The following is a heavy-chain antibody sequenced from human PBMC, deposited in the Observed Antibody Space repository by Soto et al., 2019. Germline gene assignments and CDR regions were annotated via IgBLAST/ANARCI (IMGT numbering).Heavy chain of an antibody. CDR3: ARDRAGQQLGPFDY. CDR2: ITPIFGTA. CDR1: GGTFSRYT. V-gene: IGHV1-69*13. D-gene: IGHD6-13*01. J-gene: IGHJ4*02. Sequence: SVKVSCKASGGTFSRYTISWVRQAPGQGLEWMGGITPIFGTANYAQKFQGRVTITADESTSTAYMELSRLRSEDTAVYYCARDRAGQQLGPFDYWGQGTLVTVSS.